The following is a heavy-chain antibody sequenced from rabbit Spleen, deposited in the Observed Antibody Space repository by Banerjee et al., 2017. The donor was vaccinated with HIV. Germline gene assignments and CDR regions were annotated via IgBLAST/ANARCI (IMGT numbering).Heavy chain of an antibody. V-gene: IGHV1S45*01. CDR3: ARNYVNVFDP. CDR2: IYGGDGIST. CDR1: GFSFNNNYY. J-gene: IGHJ2*01. Sequence: QEQLEESGGGLVKPGGSLTLTCTASGFSFNNNYYMCWVCQAPGKGLEWIACIYGGDGISTAYASWAKGRFTISRSTSLATVTLQVTSLTVADTATYFCARNYVNVFDPWGPGTLVTVS. D-gene: IGHD1-1*01.